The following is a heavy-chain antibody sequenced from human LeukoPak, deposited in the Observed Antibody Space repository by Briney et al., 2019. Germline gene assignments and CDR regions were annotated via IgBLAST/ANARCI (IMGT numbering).Heavy chain of an antibody. D-gene: IGHD3-16*01. V-gene: IGHV3-30*02. CDR2: IQYDGNSQ. J-gene: IGHJ4*02. CDR1: GFTFSSYG. Sequence: GGSLRLSCAASGFTFSSYGMHWVRQAPGKGLEWVAFIQYDGNSQYSADSVKGRFTISRDNSKNTLYLHMNSLRAEDTAVYYCARDEVTSGGGLESWGQGTLVIVSS. CDR3: ARDEVTSGGGLES.